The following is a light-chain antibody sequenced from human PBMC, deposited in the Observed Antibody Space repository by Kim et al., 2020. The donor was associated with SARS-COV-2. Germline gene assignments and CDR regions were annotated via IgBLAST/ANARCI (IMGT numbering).Light chain of an antibody. CDR2: RNS. V-gene: IGLV1-47*01. CDR3: AAWDDSLRGWV. CDR1: NTNIGSNS. J-gene: IGLJ3*02. Sequence: ASLSCPGNNTNIGSNSFCWKQQVPGTAPKILIHRNSQRPSGFPDRFSGSKSATSASLAISGLLSEDEADYYCAAWDDSLRGWVFGGGTQLTVL.